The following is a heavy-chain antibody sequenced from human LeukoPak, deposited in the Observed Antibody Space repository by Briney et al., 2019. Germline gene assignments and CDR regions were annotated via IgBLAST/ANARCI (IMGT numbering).Heavy chain of an antibody. Sequence: GGSLRLSCAASGFIVSNNYMSWVRQAPGKGLEWVSVIYSGGRTYYADSIKGRFTISRDNSKNTLYLQMNSLRAEDTAVYYCARGNVDTSMAVDYWGQGTLVTVSS. CDR2: IYSGGRT. CDR1: GFIVSNNY. CDR3: ARGNVDTSMAVDY. J-gene: IGHJ4*02. D-gene: IGHD5-18*01. V-gene: IGHV3-66*02.